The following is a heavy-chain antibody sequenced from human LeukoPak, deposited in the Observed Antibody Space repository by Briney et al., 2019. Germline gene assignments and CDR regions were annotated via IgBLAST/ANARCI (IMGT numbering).Heavy chain of an antibody. V-gene: IGHV3-53*01. CDR3: ARERHASFDI. J-gene: IGHJ3*02. CDR2: TYSSGNT. CDR1: GFTVSSNY. D-gene: IGHD3-16*01. Sequence: GGSLRLSCAASGFTVSSNYMSWVRQAPGKGLEWVSLTYSSGNTDYADSVRGRFTNSRDNSKNTLYLQMNSLRAEDTAVYYCARERHASFDIWGQGTMVTVSS.